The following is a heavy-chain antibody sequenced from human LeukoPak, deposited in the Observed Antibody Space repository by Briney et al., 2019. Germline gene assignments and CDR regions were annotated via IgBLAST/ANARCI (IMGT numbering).Heavy chain of an antibody. V-gene: IGHV3-23*01. Sequence: PGGSMRLSCAASGFTFSSYAMSWVRQAPGKGLEWVSDISGSGGSTYYADSVKGRFTISRDNSKDTLYLQMNSLRAEDTAVYYCAKGAELNYYDSSALWQSYFDYWGQGTLVTVSS. CDR2: ISGSGGST. CDR3: AKGAELNYYDSSALWQSYFDY. J-gene: IGHJ4*02. D-gene: IGHD3-22*01. CDR1: GFTFSSYA.